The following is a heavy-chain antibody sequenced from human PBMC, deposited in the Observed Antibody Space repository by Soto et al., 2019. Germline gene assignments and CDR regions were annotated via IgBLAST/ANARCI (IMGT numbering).Heavy chain of an antibody. D-gene: IGHD4-17*01. V-gene: IGHV1-69*02. J-gene: IGHJ4*02. Sequence: QVQLVQSGAEVKKPGSSVKVSCKASGGTFSSYTISWVRQAPGQGLEWMGRIIPILGIANYAQKLQGRVTITADKSTSTAYMELSSLRSEDTAVYYCATGGGTTVTSDYWGQGTLVTVSS. CDR3: ATGGGTTVTSDY. CDR2: IIPILGIA. CDR1: GGTFSSYT.